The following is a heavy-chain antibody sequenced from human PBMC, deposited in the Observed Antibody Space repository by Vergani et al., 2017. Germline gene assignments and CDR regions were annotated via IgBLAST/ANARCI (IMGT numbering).Heavy chain of an antibody. V-gene: IGHV3-23*01. Sequence: EVQLLESGGGLVQPGGSLRLSCAASGFTFSSYAMSWVRQAPGKGLEWVSTMSGSGGSTYYADSVKGRFTISRDNSKDTLYLQMNSLRAEDTAVYYCARFLTGTTIYYYYGMDVWGQGTTVTVSS. J-gene: IGHJ6*02. D-gene: IGHD1-20*01. CDR2: MSGSGGST. CDR3: ARFLTGTTIYYYYGMDV. CDR1: GFTFSSYA.